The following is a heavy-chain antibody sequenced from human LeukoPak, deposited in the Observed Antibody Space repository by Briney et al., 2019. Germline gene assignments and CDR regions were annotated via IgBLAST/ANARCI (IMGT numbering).Heavy chain of an antibody. J-gene: IGHJ4*02. CDR1: GGSFSGYY. Sequence: SETLSLTCAVYGGSFSGYYWSWIRQPPGKGLEWIGEINHSGSTNYNPSLKSRVTISVDTSKNQFSLKLSSVTAADTAVYYCATDTAMVLWNWGQGTLVTVSS. CDR2: INHSGST. V-gene: IGHV4-34*01. CDR3: ATDTAMVLWN. D-gene: IGHD5-18*01.